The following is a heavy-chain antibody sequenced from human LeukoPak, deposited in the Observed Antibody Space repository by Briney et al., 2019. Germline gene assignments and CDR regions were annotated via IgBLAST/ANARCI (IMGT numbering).Heavy chain of an antibody. CDR1: GFTFSSYG. CDR3: ATRYYYGSGSYYNVPPLDY. V-gene: IGHV3-30*03. CDR2: ISYGGSNK. Sequence: GRSLRLSCAASGFTFSSYGVHWVRQAPGEGLEWVAVISYGGSNKYYADSVKGRFTISRDNSTTTLHLQMNSLRAEDTAVYYCATRYYYGSGSYYNVPPLDYWGQGTLVTVSS. J-gene: IGHJ4*02. D-gene: IGHD3-10*01.